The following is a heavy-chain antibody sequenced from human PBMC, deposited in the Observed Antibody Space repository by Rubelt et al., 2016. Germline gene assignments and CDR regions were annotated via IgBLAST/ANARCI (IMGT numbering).Heavy chain of an antibody. CDR3: ATDSLEGSGNYYYYGMDV. V-gene: IGHV3-72*01. D-gene: IGHD1-1*01. Sequence: GTGLEWVGRTRNKANSYTTEYAASVKGRFTISRDGSRNSLYLQMNSLKIEDTAVYYCATDSLEGSGNYYYYGMDVWGQGTTVTVSS. CDR2: TRNKANSYTT. J-gene: IGHJ6*02.